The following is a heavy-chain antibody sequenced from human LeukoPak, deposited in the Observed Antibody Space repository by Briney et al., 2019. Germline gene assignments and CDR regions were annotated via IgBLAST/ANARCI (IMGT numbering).Heavy chain of an antibody. CDR1: GFTFSSYG. D-gene: IGHD3-22*01. J-gene: IGHJ4*02. V-gene: IGHV3-33*06. CDR3: AKDYYDSSGYHGSAGYFDY. CDR2: IWYDGSNE. Sequence: PGRSLRLSCAASGFTFSSYGMHWVRQAPGKGLEWVAVIWYDGSNENYADSVKGRFTISRDNSKNTLYLQMNSLRAEDTAVYYCAKDYYDSSGYHGSAGYFDYWGQGALVTVSS.